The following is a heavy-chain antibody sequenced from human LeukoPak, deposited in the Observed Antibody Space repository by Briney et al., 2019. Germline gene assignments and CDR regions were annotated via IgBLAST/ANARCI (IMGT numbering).Heavy chain of an antibody. CDR3: AGDRNSDWYSPLDY. Sequence: TGGSLRLSCAASGFTFSSYGMHWVRQAPGKGLEWVAVISYDGSNKYYADSVKGRFTISRDNSRNTVYMQMDSLRAEDTAIYYCAGDRNSDWYSPLDYWGQGSQVTVSP. CDR1: GFTFSSYG. V-gene: IGHV3-30*03. D-gene: IGHD6-19*01. CDR2: ISYDGSNK. J-gene: IGHJ4*02.